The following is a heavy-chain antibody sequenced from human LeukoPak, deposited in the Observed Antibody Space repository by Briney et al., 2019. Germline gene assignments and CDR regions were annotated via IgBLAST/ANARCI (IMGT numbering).Heavy chain of an antibody. Sequence: SETLSLTCGIYGGSFSGYYWSWIRQPPGKGLEWIGEINHRGSTNYNPSLKSRVTISVDTSKNQFSLRLTSVTAADTAVYFCARLVSYYDRSGPSDRYFDLWGRGTLVAVSS. CDR2: INHRGST. CDR1: GGSFSGYY. J-gene: IGHJ2*01. V-gene: IGHV4-34*01. CDR3: ARLVSYYDRSGPSDRYFDL. D-gene: IGHD3-22*01.